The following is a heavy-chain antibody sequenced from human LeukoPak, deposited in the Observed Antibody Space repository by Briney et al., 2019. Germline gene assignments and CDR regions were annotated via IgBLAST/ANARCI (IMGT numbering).Heavy chain of an antibody. Sequence: QPGGSLRLSCAASGFTFSSYAMSWVRRAPGKGLEWVSALSGTGSPTYYADSVKGRFTISRDNSKNTLYLLMNSLRAEDTAVYFCARGGYRAYYYDSSGPWGYWGQGTLVTVSS. V-gene: IGHV3-23*01. CDR1: GFTFSSYA. D-gene: IGHD3-22*01. CDR2: LSGTGSPT. CDR3: ARGGYRAYYYDSSGPWGY. J-gene: IGHJ4*02.